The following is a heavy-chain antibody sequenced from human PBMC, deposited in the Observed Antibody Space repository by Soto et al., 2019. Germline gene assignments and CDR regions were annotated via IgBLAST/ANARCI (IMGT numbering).Heavy chain of an antibody. CDR2: MNPKSGGA. Sequence: ASVKVSSKTSGYNITDYYTHWVRQAPGQGLEWMGWMNPKSGGAYFAQKFQGRVTLTRDTSIGTAYIEVNSLTSDDTAVYFCTRENIENSDGLYDAFDIWGQGTTVTVSS. D-gene: IGHD5-18*01. V-gene: IGHV1-2*02. CDR3: TRENIENSDGLYDAFDI. J-gene: IGHJ3*02. CDR1: GYNITDYY.